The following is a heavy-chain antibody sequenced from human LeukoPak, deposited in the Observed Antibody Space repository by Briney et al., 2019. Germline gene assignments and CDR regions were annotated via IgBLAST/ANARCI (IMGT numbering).Heavy chain of an antibody. Sequence: GGSLRLSCAASGFTFSSSAMSWVRQAPGKGLEWVSGISGSGDNTYYADSVKGRFTISRYNSKNTLYVQVNSLGTEDTAAYYCAKGSYYDSSGSFYFDYWGQGTLVTVSS. V-gene: IGHV3-23*01. J-gene: IGHJ4*02. CDR3: AKGSYYDSSGSFYFDY. D-gene: IGHD3-22*01. CDR1: GFTFSSSA. CDR2: ISGSGDNT.